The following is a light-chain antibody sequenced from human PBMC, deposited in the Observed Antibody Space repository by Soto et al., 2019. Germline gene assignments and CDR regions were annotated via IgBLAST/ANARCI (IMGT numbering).Light chain of an antibody. J-gene: IGLJ1*01. CDR3: CSHTGISYV. V-gene: IGLV2-23*01. Sequence: QSALTQPASVSGSPGQSITISCTGTSSDVGRYNLVSWYQQHPGEVPKVMIYEGSKRPSGVSNRFSGSKSGNTASLTISGLQAEDEADYYCCSHTGISYVFGPGTKVTV. CDR1: SSDVGRYNL. CDR2: EGS.